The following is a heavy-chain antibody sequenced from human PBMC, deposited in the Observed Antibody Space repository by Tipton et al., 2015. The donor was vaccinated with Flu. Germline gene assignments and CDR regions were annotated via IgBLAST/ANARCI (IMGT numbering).Heavy chain of an antibody. CDR1: GGSISSGGYY. CDR3: ARGVRGYSYGKLFWYFDL. J-gene: IGHJ2*01. D-gene: IGHD5-18*01. V-gene: IGHV4-31*03. Sequence: LRLSCTVSGGSISSGGYYWSWIRQHPGKGLEWIGYIYYSGSTYYNPSLKSRVTISVDTSKNQFSLKLSSVTAADTAVYYCARGVRGYSYGKLFWYFDLWGRGTLVTVSS. CDR2: IYYSGST.